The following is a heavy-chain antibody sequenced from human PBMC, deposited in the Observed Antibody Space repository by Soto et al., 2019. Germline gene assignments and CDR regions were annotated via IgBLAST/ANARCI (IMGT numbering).Heavy chain of an antibody. CDR1: QFSFSSYL. J-gene: IGHJ4*02. D-gene: IGHD6-13*01. CDR3: VREPWGFSGTWYDY. CDR2: INHDGSKT. Sequence: PGGSLRLSCAASQFSFSSYLMHWVRQVPGKGPAWVSRINHDGSKTEYADSVKGRFTISRDNTNNTLYLQMNSLRVEDTAMYYCVREPWGFSGTWYDYWGQGTLVTVSS. V-gene: IGHV3-74*01.